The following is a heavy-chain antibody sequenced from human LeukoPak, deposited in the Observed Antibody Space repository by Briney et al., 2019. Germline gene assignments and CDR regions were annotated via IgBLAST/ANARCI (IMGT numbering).Heavy chain of an antibody. Sequence: GGSLRLSCAASGFTFSNYWMHWVRQTPGKGLMWVSRIKSDGSITTYADSVKGRFTISRDNAKNTLYLQMNTLKAEDTGLYYCARDYPDSNGYYSNAFDNWGQGILVTVSS. CDR1: GFTFSNYW. D-gene: IGHD3-22*01. CDR2: IKSDGSIT. V-gene: IGHV3-74*01. J-gene: IGHJ4*02. CDR3: ARDYPDSNGYYSNAFDN.